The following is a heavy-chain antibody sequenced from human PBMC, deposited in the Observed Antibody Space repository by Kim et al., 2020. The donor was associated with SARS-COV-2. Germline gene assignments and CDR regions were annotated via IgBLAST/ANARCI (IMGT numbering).Heavy chain of an antibody. J-gene: IGHJ5*02. CDR1: GGSISSSSYY. V-gene: IGHV4-39*07. Sequence: SETLSLTCTVSGGSISSSSYYWGWIRQPPGKGLEWIGSIYYSGSTYYNPSLKSRVTISVDTSKNQFSLKLSSVTAADTAVYYCARGIRLLWFGEQTPSNWFDPWGQGTLVTVSS. CDR3: ARGIRLLWFGEQTPSNWFDP. CDR2: IYYSGST. D-gene: IGHD3-10*01.